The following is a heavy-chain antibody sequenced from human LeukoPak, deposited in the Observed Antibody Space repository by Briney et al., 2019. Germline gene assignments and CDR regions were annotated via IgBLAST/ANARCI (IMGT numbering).Heavy chain of an antibody. CDR1: GFTFSSYW. Sequence: GGSLRLSCAASGFTFSSYWMSWVRQAPGKGLGWVANIKQDGSEKYYVDSVKGRFTISRDNAKNSLYLQMNSLRAEDTAVYYCARGMGLRYFDWLLNDAFDIWGQGTMVTVSS. CDR2: IKQDGSEK. J-gene: IGHJ3*02. D-gene: IGHD3-9*01. CDR3: ARGMGLRYFDWLLNDAFDI. V-gene: IGHV3-7*01.